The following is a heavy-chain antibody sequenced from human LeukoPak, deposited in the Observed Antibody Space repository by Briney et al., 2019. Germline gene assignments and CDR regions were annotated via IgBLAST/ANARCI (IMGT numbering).Heavy chain of an antibody. Sequence: PSETLSLTCTVSGGSISSSSAYWGWIRQPPGKGLEWIGSIYYSKNTYYNPSLKSRVTISADTSKNQFSLKLSSVTAADTAVYYCARGLYVGYYDFWSGPRRDAFDIWGQGTMVTVSS. CDR2: IYYSKNT. D-gene: IGHD3-3*01. J-gene: IGHJ3*02. V-gene: IGHV4-39*02. CDR3: ARGLYVGYYDFWSGPRRDAFDI. CDR1: GGSISSSSAY.